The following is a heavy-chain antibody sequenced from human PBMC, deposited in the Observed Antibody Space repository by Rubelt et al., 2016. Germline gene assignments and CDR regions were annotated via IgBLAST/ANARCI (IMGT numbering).Heavy chain of an antibody. CDR3: ATESPEWYYSDNRGHTPIDY. J-gene: IGHJ4*02. CDR2: IHYSGTA. D-gene: IGHD3-22*01. V-gene: IGHV4-39*07. Sequence: QMQLQESGPGLVRPSETLSLTCTISRGSVTTGAHYWGWIRQPPGKRLEWIGSIHYSGTAIYNPSLKSRVTISVDTSKNQVSPQLTSVTAADTAVYFCATESPEWYYSDNRGHTPIDYWGRGTLVTVNS. CDR1: RGSVTTGAHY.